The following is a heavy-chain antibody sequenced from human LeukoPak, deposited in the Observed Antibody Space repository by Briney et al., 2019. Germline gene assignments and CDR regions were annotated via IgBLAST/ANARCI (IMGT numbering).Heavy chain of an antibody. CDR3: ARVEEPGIAVAGSRAMDV. CDR1: GFTFSSYA. V-gene: IGHV3-30*04. J-gene: IGHJ6*04. D-gene: IGHD6-19*01. CDR2: ISYDGSNK. Sequence: PGRSLRLSCAASGFTFSSYAMHWVRQAPGKGLEWVAVISYDGSNKYYADSVKGRFTISRDNSKNTLYLQMNSLRAEDTAVYYCARVEEPGIAVAGSRAMDVWGKGTTDTVSS.